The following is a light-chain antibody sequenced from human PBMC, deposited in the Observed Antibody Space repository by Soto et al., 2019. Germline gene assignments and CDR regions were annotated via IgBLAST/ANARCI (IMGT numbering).Light chain of an antibody. CDR1: QGISSY. CDR3: QHYYSYPWV. V-gene: IGKV1-8*01. CDR2: AAS. J-gene: IGKJ3*01. Sequence: AIRRTQSPASLSASTGDRVTITCRASQGISSYVAGYQQKPGKAPKLLSYAASTLQSGVPSRFSGSGSGTDFTLTVSCLQSEDFATYYCQHYYSYPWVFGPGTKVDIK.